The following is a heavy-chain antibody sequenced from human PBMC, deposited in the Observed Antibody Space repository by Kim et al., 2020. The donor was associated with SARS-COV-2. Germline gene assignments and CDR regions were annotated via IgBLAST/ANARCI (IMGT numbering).Heavy chain of an antibody. CDR1: GFTFNNYR. V-gene: IGHV3-7*01. CDR2: INEDGTGK. J-gene: IGHJ4*02. CDR3: VRSIDS. Sequence: GGSLRLSCAASGFTFNNYRMSWVRQLPGKGLEWVANINEDGTGKYYVDSVKGRFTVSRDNAKNSLYLQMNNLRVEDTALYYCVRSIDSWGQGTLVTLSS.